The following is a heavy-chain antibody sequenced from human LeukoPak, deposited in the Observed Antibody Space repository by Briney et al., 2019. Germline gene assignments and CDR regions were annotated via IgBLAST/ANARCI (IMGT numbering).Heavy chain of an antibody. CDR2: IYYSGST. CDR3: ARDYRLTQIQY. J-gene: IGHJ1*01. Sequence: PSETLSLTCTVSGGSISSSIYYWGWIRQSPGKGLEWIGSIYYSGSTYYNPSLKSRVTLSVDTSKNQYSLRLSSVTAADTAVYYCARDYRLTQIQYWGQGTLVTVSS. V-gene: IGHV4-39*07. CDR1: GGSISSSIYY. D-gene: IGHD1-26*01.